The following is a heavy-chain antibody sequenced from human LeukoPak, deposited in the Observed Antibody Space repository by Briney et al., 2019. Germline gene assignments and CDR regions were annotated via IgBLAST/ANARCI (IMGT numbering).Heavy chain of an antibody. CDR3: ARSLFRFLEWSYRSYYYYYMDV. J-gene: IGHJ6*03. CDR2: ISYDGSNK. CDR1: GFTFSSYG. D-gene: IGHD3-3*01. Sequence: GGSLRLSCAASGFTFSSYGMHWVRQAPGKGLEWVAVISYDGSNKYYADSVKGRFTISRDNSKNTLYLQMISLRAEDTAVYYCARSLFRFLEWSYRSYYYYYMDVWGKGTTVTVSS. V-gene: IGHV3-30*03.